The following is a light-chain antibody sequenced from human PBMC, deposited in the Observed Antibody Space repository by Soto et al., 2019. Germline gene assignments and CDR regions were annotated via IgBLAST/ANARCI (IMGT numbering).Light chain of an antibody. CDR1: QSVSSN. Sequence: EIVMTQSPATLSVSPGEGATLSCRASQSVSSNLTWYQQKPGQAPRLLIYDASTRATSVPARFSGSGYGTDFTISISGLQSADCAVYDCQQFNKWPLTFGGGTKVDIK. CDR2: DAS. V-gene: IGKV3-15*01. CDR3: QQFNKWPLT. J-gene: IGKJ4*01.